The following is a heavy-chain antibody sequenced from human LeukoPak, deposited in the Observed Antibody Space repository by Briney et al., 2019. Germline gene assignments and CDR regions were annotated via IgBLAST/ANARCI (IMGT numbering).Heavy chain of an antibody. J-gene: IGHJ5*02. CDR2: ISTSGST. Sequence: SETLSLTCTVSSGSVSSYFWSWIRQPAGKGLEWIGRISTSGSTNYNPPLKSRVTMSLDTSKSQFSLKLSSVTAADTAVYYCARGYSSNWYWFDPWGQGTLVTVSS. CDR3: ARGYSSNWYWFDP. V-gene: IGHV4-4*07. CDR1: SGSVSSYF. D-gene: IGHD6-13*01.